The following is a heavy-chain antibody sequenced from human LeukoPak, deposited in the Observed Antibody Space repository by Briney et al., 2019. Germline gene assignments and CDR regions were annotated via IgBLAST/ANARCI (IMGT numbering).Heavy chain of an antibody. J-gene: IGHJ6*03. V-gene: IGHV3-11*01. D-gene: IGHD1-14*01. CDR3: SRGKYRQPDYYYYLDV. Sequence: GGSLRLSCAASGFSFSDYYMSWIRQAPGKGLEWLSYISSSRGTTYYADSLTRRFSISGDNANNSRYLQMNSRRVEDMVVYYSSRGKYRQPDYYYYLDVWGEGPSVTVSS. CDR2: ISSSRGTT. CDR1: GFSFSDYY.